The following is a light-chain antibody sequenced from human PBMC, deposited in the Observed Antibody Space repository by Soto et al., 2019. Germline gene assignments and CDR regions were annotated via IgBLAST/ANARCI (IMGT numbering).Light chain of an antibody. V-gene: IGLV2-14*01. Sequence: QSVLTQPASVSGSPGQSITISCTGTSSDVGGYNYVSWYQQHPGKAPKLMIYDVSNRPSGVSNRFSGSKSGNTASLTISGLQAEDEADYYCSSYTSSSPLFGGGTQLPS. J-gene: IGLJ2*01. CDR2: DVS. CDR1: SSDVGGYNY. CDR3: SSYTSSSPL.